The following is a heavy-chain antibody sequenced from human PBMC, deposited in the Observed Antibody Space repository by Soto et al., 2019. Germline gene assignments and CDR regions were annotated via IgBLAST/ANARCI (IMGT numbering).Heavy chain of an antibody. V-gene: IGHV3-23*01. J-gene: IGHJ3*02. CDR1: GFTFSSYA. CDR2: ISGSGGST. CDR3: AKDSPDYDYVWVSYRLDAFDI. Sequence: GGSLRLSCAASGFTFSSYAMSWVRQAPGKGLEWVSAISGSGGSTYYADSVKGRFTISRDNSRNTLYLQMNSLRAEDTAVYYCAKDSPDYDYVWVSYRLDAFDIWGQGTMVTVSS. D-gene: IGHD3-16*02.